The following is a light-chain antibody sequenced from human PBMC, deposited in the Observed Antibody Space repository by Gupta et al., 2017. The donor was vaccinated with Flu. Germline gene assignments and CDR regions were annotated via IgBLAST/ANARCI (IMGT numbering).Light chain of an antibody. CDR2: EVT. V-gene: IGLV2-14*01. J-gene: IGLJ3*02. CDR1: SSGVAMGNR. CDR3: IAFTNSNTWV. Sequence: SLAISCSATSSGVAMGNRVAWCQQHTGKAPKLILCEVTNRPSGISNRCFGSKSGNTASLTISGLQPEDEADYYCIAFTNSNTWVFGGGTKVIVL.